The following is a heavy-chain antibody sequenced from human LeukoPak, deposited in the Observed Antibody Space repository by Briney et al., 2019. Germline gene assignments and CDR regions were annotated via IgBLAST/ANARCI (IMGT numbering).Heavy chain of an antibody. Sequence: ASVKVSCKASGGTFSSYAISWVRQAPGQGLEWMGGIIPIFGTANYAQKFQGRVTITADESTSTAYMELSSLRSEDTAVYYCARDPHHYDILTGYWGEYAFDIWGQGTMVTVSS. J-gene: IGHJ3*02. CDR1: GGTFSSYA. D-gene: IGHD3-9*01. CDR3: ARDPHHYDILTGYWGEYAFDI. CDR2: IIPIFGTA. V-gene: IGHV1-69*01.